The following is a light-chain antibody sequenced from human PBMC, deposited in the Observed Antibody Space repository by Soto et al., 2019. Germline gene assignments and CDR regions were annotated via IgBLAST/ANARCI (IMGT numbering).Light chain of an antibody. CDR1: SSDVGGYNY. CDR3: SSCTSASTVV. CDR2: EVS. J-gene: IGLJ2*01. Sequence: QSVLTQPASVSGSPGQSITISCTGTSSDVGGYNYVSWYQQHPGKAPKLMIYEVSNRPSGVSSRFSGSKSGNTASLTISGLQAEDEADYYCSSCTSASTVVFGGMTKLTVL. V-gene: IGLV2-14*01.